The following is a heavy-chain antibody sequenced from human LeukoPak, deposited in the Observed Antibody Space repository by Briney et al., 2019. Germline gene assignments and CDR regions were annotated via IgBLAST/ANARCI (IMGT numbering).Heavy chain of an antibody. V-gene: IGHV1-2*02. CDR3: ARGRGTNSSNIDD. CDR1: GYTFTGYY. CDR2: INPNNGGT. Sequence: ASVKVSCKASGYTFTGYYMHWVRQAPGQGLEWMGWINPNNGGTNYVQKFQGRVTMTRDTSISTAYMELSRLTSDDTAVYFFARGRGTNSSNIDDWGQGTLVTVSS. J-gene: IGHJ4*01. D-gene: IGHD2-2*01.